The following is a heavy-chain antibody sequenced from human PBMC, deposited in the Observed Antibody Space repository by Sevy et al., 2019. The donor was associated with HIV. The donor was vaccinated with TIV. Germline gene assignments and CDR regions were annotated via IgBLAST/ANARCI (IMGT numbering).Heavy chain of an antibody. J-gene: IGHJ6*02. D-gene: IGHD1-7*01. Sequence: GGSLRLSCAASGFTFSSYWMSWVRQAPGKGLEWVANIKQDGSEKYYVDSVKGRFTISRDNSKNSLYLQMNSLRAENTAVYDCAGVGITGTTSFYSYYGMDVWGQGTTVTVSS. V-gene: IGHV3-7*04. CDR2: IKQDGSEK. CDR3: AGVGITGTTSFYSYYGMDV. CDR1: GFTFSSYW.